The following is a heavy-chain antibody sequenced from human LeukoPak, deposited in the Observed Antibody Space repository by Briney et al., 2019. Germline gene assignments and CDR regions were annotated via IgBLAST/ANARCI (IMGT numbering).Heavy chain of an antibody. J-gene: IGHJ6*03. V-gene: IGHV1-8*02. CDR1: GYTFSNFD. CDR2: MNPGSGDT. CDR3: ARSRRGYYMDV. Sequence: GASVKVSCKASGYTFSNFDVNWVRQAPGQGLEWMAWMNPGSGDTGYEGKFQARLTVSSNTSITTASMELSSLTSEDTAVYYCARSRRGYYMDVWGKGTTVIVSS.